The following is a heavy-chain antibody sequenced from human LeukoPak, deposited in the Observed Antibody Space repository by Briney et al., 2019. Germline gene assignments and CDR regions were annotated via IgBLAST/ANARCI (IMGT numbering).Heavy chain of an antibody. V-gene: IGHV4-38-2*01. J-gene: IGHJ5*02. CDR1: TYPISSGYY. Sequence: PSGTLSLTCVVSTYPISSGYYWGWVRQPPGKGREGSGSIYLSGTTYYNPSLKSRVTISVDTSKNQFSLKLNSVTAADTAVYYCVRPGYCSGGSCYWFDPWGQGTLVTVSS. D-gene: IGHD2-15*01. CDR3: VRPGYCSGGSCYWFDP. CDR2: IYLSGTT.